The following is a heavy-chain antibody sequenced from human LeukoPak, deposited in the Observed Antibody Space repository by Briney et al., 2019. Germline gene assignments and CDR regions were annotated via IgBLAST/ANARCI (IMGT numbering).Heavy chain of an antibody. CDR1: GYTFTGYY. CDR3: ARSETVTTIWFDP. CDR2: INPNSGGT. J-gene: IGHJ5*02. V-gene: IGHV1-2*02. Sequence: ASVKVSCKTSGYTFTGYYMHWVRQAPGQGLEWMGWINPNSGGTNYAQKFQGRVTMTRDTSISTAYMELRSLRSDDTAVYYCARSETVTTIWFDPWGQGTLVTVSS. D-gene: IGHD4-11*01.